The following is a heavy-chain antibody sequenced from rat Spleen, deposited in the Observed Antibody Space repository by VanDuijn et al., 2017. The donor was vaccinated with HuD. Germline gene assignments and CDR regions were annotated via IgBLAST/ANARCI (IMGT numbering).Heavy chain of an antibody. Sequence: EVQLVESGGGLVQPGRSMKLSCAASGFTFSNYDMAWVRQDSTKGLEWVASISPGGSNTYYPDSVKGRFTISRDNAKSTLYLQMDSLRSEDTATYYCARHPDYSNYFDYWGQGVMVTVSS. CDR2: ISPGGSNT. J-gene: IGHJ2*01. V-gene: IGHV5-25*01. D-gene: IGHD1-1*01. CDR1: GFTFSNYD. CDR3: ARHPDYSNYFDY.